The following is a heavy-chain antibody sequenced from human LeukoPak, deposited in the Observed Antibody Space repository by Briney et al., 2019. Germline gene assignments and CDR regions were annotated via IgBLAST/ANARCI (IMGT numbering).Heavy chain of an antibody. CDR3: ARYGRLDYVSGKGFDP. J-gene: IGHJ5*02. D-gene: IGHD3-10*01. CDR1: GYTFTRYY. CDR2: INPSGGST. Sequence: ASVKVSCKASGYTFTRYYMHWVRQAPGHGLEWRGIINPSGGSTSYAQKFQGRVTMTRDTSTSTVYMELSSLRSEDTAVYYCARYGRLDYVSGKGFDPWGQGTLVTVSS. V-gene: IGHV1-46*01.